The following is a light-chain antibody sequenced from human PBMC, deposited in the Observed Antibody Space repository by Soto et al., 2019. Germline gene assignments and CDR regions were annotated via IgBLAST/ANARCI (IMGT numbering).Light chain of an antibody. CDR3: QQYNSYRLT. J-gene: IGKJ4*01. V-gene: IGKV1-5*01. Sequence: DIPMTQSPSTLSASVGDRVTITCRASQSISSWLAWYQQKPGKAPKLLIYDASSLESGVTSRFSGSGSGTEFTLTISSLQPDYFATYYCQQYNSYRLTFGGGTKGEIK. CDR2: DAS. CDR1: QSISSW.